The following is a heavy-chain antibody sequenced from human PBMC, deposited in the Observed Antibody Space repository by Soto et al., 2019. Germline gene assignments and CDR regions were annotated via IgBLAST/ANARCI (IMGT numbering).Heavy chain of an antibody. CDR1: GGSISNYY. Sequence: SETLSLTCTVSGGSISNYYCNWIRQPAGKGLEWSGRIDTSGSTNYNPSLKSRVTMSVDTSKQEFSLKLSSVTAADTALYYCARGGQDFWSGPFDYWGRGALVTVS. J-gene: IGHJ4*02. CDR2: IDTSGST. V-gene: IGHV4-4*07. CDR3: ARGGQDFWSGPFDY. D-gene: IGHD3-3*01.